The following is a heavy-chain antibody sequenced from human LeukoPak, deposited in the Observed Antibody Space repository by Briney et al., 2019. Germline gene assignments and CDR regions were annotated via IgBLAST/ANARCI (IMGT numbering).Heavy chain of an antibody. D-gene: IGHD3-10*01. Sequence: ASVKVFCKASGYTFTGYYMHWVRQAPGQGLEWMGWINPNSGGTNYAQKFQGRVTMTTDTSTSTAYMELRSLRSDDTAVYYCARRSRALGFDLDYWGQGTLVTVSS. CDR2: INPNSGGT. CDR1: GYTFTGYY. V-gene: IGHV1-2*02. CDR3: ARRSRALGFDLDY. J-gene: IGHJ4*02.